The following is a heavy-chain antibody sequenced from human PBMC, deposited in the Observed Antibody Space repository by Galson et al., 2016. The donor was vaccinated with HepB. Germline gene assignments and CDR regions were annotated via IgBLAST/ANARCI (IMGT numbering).Heavy chain of an antibody. Sequence: QSGAEVKKAGESLKISCQASGYTLTNYWIGRVRQLPGKGLEWMGLIRPGFSTTYHSPSLQGQVTISADKSLKIAYLQWSSLRASDNGFYFCASARDGKFFFDYWAQGTLVTVSS. CDR3: ASARDGKFFFDY. CDR2: IRPGFSTT. V-gene: IGHV5-51*01. J-gene: IGHJ4*02. CDR1: GYTLTNYW. D-gene: IGHD5-24*01.